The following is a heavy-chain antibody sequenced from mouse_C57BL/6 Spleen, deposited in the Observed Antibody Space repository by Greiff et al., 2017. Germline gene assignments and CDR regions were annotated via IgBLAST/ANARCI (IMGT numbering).Heavy chain of an antibody. CDR3: GREEDGYYVLDY. V-gene: IGHV5-4*01. CDR1: GFTFSSYA. J-gene: IGHJ4*01. CDR2: ISDGGSYT. Sequence: EVKLMESGGGLVKPGGSLKLSCAASGFTFSSYAMSWVRQTPEKRLEWVATISDGGSYTYYPDIVTGRFTISISNAKNNLYLKMSHQKSEDTAMYYCGREEDGYYVLDYWVQGTSVTVAS.